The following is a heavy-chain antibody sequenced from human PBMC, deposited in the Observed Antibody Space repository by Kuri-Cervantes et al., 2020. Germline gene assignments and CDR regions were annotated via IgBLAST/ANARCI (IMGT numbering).Heavy chain of an antibody. D-gene: IGHD4-11*01. V-gene: IGHV4-34*01. Sequence: GSLRLSCAVYGGSFSGYYWSWIRQPPGKGLEWIGEINHSGSTNNNPSLKSRVTISVDTSKNQFSLKLSSVTAADTAVYYCARRQRLKSGPYYFDYWGQGTLVTVSS. J-gene: IGHJ4*02. CDR3: ARRQRLKSGPYYFDY. CDR2: INHSGST. CDR1: GGSFSGYY.